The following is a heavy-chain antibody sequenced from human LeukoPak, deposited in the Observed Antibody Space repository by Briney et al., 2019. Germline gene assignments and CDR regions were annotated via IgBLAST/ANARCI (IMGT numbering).Heavy chain of an antibody. J-gene: IGHJ3*02. D-gene: IGHD5-12*01. CDR3: AREEINVVATKNSYAFDI. Sequence: SVKVSCKASGGTFSSYAISWVRQAPGQGLEWMGRIIPILGIANYAQKFQGRVTITADKSTSTAYMELSSLRSEDTAVYYCAREEINVVATKNSYAFDIWGQGTMVTVSS. CDR2: IIPILGIA. CDR1: GGTFSSYA. V-gene: IGHV1-69*04.